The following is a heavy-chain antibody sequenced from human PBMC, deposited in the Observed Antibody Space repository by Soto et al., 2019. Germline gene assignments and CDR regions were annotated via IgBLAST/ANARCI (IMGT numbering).Heavy chain of an antibody. D-gene: IGHD3-10*01. CDR3: ARVMGDGSGNFWWFDL. Sequence: QVQLQESGPGLVKPSQTLSLTCSVSGGSVSSGAFYWGWIRQSPGKGLECVGYIYSFGNTFYNPSLRSPVTISLDTSKHQFSLRLTSVIAADTAIYYCARVMGDGSGNFWWFDLWGQGTLVIVSS. V-gene: IGHV4-31*01. CDR1: GGSVSSGAFY. CDR2: IYSFGNT. J-gene: IGHJ5*02.